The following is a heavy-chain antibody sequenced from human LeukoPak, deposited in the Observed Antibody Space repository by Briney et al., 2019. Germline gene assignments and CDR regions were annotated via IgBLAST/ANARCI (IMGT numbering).Heavy chain of an antibody. D-gene: IGHD6-13*01. CDR1: GFTFSSYS. CDR3: ARVTYPGYSSSWYYFDY. CDR2: ISSSSSTI. Sequence: GGSLRLSCAASGFTFSSYSMNWVRQAPGKGLEGVSYISSSSSTIYYADSVKGRFTISRDNAKNSLYLQMNSLRAEDTAVYYCARVTYPGYSSSWYYFDYWGQGTLVTVSS. V-gene: IGHV3-48*01. J-gene: IGHJ4*02.